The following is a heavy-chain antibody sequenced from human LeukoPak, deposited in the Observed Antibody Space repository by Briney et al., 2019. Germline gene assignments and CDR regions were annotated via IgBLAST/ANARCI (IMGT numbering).Heavy chain of an antibody. V-gene: IGHV3-21*01. Sequence: GGSLRLSCAASGFTFSTYGMNWVRQAPGKGLEWVSSISSSSTYISYADSVKGRFTISRDNAKNSLYLQMNSLRAEDTAVYYCAREVYSGSYYEDYFDYWGQGALVTVSS. CDR3: AREVYSGSYYEDYFDY. CDR1: GFTFSTYG. D-gene: IGHD1-26*01. CDR2: ISSSSTYI. J-gene: IGHJ4*02.